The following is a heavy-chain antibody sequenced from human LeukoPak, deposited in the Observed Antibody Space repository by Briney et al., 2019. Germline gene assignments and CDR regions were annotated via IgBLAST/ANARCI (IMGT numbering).Heavy chain of an antibody. Sequence: PGGSLRLSCAASGFTFSSYWMSWVRQAPGKGLEWVANIKQDGSEKYYVDSVKGRFTISRDNAKNSLYLQMNRLRAEDTAVYYCARDLEYDILTGWTDYWGQGTLVTVSS. CDR3: ARDLEYDILTGWTDY. D-gene: IGHD3-9*01. J-gene: IGHJ4*02. V-gene: IGHV3-7*01. CDR2: IKQDGSEK. CDR1: GFTFSSYW.